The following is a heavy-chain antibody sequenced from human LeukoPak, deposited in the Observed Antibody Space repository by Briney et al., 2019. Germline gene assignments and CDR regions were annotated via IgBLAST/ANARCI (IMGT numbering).Heavy chain of an antibody. CDR2: IWYDGTNK. D-gene: IGHD2-21*01. J-gene: IGHJ4*02. Sequence: GGSLRLSCAASGFTFSSYGMHWVRQAPGKGLEWVALIWYDGTNKYYADSVKGRFTISRDNSKNTLYLQMNGLRAEDTAVYYCAKDVVRGQGTLVTVSS. V-gene: IGHV3-33*06. CDR3: AKDVV. CDR1: GFTFSSYG.